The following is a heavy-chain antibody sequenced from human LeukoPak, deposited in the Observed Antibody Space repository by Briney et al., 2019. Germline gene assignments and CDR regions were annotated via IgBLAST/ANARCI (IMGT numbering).Heavy chain of an antibody. V-gene: IGHV4-4*07. J-gene: IGHJ4*02. CDR2: IYTSGST. D-gene: IGHD2-21*02. CDR1: GGSISSYY. Sequence: SETLSLTCTVSGGSISSYYWSWIRQLAGKGLEWIGRIYTSGSTNYNPSLKSRVTMSVDTSKNQFSLKLSSVTAANTAVYYCARVAYCGGDCRYFDYWGQGTLVTVSS. CDR3: ARVAYCGGDCRYFDY.